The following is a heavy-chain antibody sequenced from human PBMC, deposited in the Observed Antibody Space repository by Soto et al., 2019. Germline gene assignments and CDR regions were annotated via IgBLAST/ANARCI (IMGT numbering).Heavy chain of an antibody. CDR3: ARGRTYFIY. CDR1: GVSFNIYW. Sequence: GGSLRVSRGAAGVSFNIYWMTWVRQAPGKGLEWVANIKEDGSEEYYVDSVKGRFTISRDNAKNSVVLQMNSLGTEDTAIYYCARGRTYFIYWGQGALVTVSS. D-gene: IGHD3-10*01. V-gene: IGHV3-7*01. CDR2: IKEDGSEE. J-gene: IGHJ4*02.